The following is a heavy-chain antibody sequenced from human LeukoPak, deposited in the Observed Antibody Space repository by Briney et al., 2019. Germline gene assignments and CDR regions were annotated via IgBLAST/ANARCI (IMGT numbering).Heavy chain of an antibody. D-gene: IGHD3-10*01. CDR1: GFTFSSYA. CDR2: ISGSGGST. CDR3: AKLVMVRGVIPYGDAFDI. Sequence: QPGGSLRLSCAASGFTFSSYAMSWVRQAPGKGLEWVSAISGSGGSTYYADSVKGRFTISRDNSKNTLYLQMNSLRAEDTAVYYCAKLVMVRGVIPYGDAFDIWGQGTMVTVSS. V-gene: IGHV3-23*01. J-gene: IGHJ3*02.